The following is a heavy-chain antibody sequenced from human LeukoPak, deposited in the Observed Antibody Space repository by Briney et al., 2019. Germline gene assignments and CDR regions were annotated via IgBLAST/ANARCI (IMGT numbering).Heavy chain of an antibody. CDR1: GFTFSSYE. V-gene: IGHV3-48*03. CDR2: ITSSGSTI. CDR3: GKDHGDYALDI. D-gene: IGHD4-17*01. Sequence: GGSLRLSCAASGFTFSSYEMNWVRQAPGKGLEWVSYITSSGSTIYYADSVKGRFTISRDNSKNTLYLQLNSLRAEDTALYHCGKDHGDYALDIWGPGTMVTVSS. J-gene: IGHJ3*02.